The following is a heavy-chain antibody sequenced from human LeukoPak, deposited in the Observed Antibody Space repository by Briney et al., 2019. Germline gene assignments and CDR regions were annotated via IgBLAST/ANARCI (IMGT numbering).Heavy chain of an antibody. CDR3: VRDVSGSSYGDC. V-gene: IGHV3-7*01. J-gene: IGHJ4*02. CDR2: IRQDGNEK. CDR1: GFAFSSFW. D-gene: IGHD5-18*01. Sequence: GGAPRISCETPGFAFSSFWMKLGRPAPGEGLELLTNIRQDGNEKHYVDSVKGRFTMSRDNAKNSLYLEMNSLRAEDTAVYYCVRDVSGSSYGDCWGQGTLVTVSS.